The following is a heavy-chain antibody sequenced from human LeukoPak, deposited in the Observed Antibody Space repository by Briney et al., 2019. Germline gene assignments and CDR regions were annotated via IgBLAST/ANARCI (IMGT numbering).Heavy chain of an antibody. CDR2: ISGSGGST. V-gene: IGHV3-23*01. D-gene: IGHD6-6*01. CDR3: AKVEQLVLFQDYYYGMDV. J-gene: IGHJ6*02. Sequence: GGSLRLSCAASGFTFSSYAMSWVRQAPGKGLGWVSAISGSGGSTYYADSVKGRFTISRDNSKNTLYLQMNSLRAEDTAVYYCAKVEQLVLFQDYYYGMDVWGQGTTVTVSS. CDR1: GFTFSSYA.